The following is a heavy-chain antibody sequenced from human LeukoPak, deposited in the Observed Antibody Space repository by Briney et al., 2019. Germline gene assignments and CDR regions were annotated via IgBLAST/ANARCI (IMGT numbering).Heavy chain of an antibody. D-gene: IGHD5-18*01. V-gene: IGHV3-48*01. CDR2: ISSSSTI. CDR3: ARASTFYSYGSDY. J-gene: IGHJ4*02. Sequence: GGSLRLSCAASGFTFSSYSMNWVRQAPGKGLEWVSYISSSSTIYYADSVKGRFTISRDNAKNSLYLQMNSLRAEDTAVYYCARASTFYSYGSDYWGQGTLVTVSS. CDR1: GFTFSSYS.